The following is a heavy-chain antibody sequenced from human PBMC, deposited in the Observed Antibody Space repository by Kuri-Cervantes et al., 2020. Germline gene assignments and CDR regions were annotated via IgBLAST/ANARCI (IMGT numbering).Heavy chain of an antibody. CDR3: ARDRRYGDYGGYFDY. CDR2: ISSSSSYI. V-gene: IGHV3-21*01. Sequence: LSLTCAASGFTFSSYSMNWVRQAPGKGLEWVSSISSSSSYIYYADSVKGRFTISRDNAKNSLYLQMNSLRAEDTAVYYCARDRRYGDYGGYFDYWGQGTLVTVSS. D-gene: IGHD4-17*01. CDR1: GFTFSSYS. J-gene: IGHJ4*02.